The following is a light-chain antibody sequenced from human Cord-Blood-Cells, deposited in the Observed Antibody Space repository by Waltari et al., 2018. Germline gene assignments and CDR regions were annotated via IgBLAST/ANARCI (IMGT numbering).Light chain of an antibody. J-gene: IGLJ3*02. CDR3: CSYAGSSTWV. Sequence: QSALTPPASASASPGQSITTPCTGTSTDVGSYNLVSWYQQHPGTAPKLMIYEVSQRPSGVSNRFSGSKSGNTASLTISGLQAEDEADYYCCSYAGSSTWVFGGGTKLTVL. V-gene: IGLV2-23*02. CDR2: EVS. CDR1: STDVGSYNL.